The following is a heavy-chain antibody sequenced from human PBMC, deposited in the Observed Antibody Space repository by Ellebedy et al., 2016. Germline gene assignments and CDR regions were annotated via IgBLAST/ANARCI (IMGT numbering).Heavy chain of an antibody. V-gene: IGHV4-59*12. CDR1: GGSISSYY. D-gene: IGHD3-10*01. CDR2: IYYSGST. Sequence: SETLSLTXTVSGGSISSYYWSWIRQPPGKGLEWIGYIYYSGSTNYNPSLKSRVTISVDTSKNQFSLKLSSVTAADTAVYYCARDGYYYGSGPFFDPWGQGTLVTVSS. J-gene: IGHJ5*02. CDR3: ARDGYYYGSGPFFDP.